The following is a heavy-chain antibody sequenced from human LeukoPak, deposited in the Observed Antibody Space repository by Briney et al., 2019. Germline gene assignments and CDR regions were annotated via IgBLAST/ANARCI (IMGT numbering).Heavy chain of an antibody. J-gene: IGHJ3*02. V-gene: IGHV3-7*01. Sequence: GGSLRLSCAASGFTFSSYWMSWVRQAPGKGLEWVDNIKQDGSEKYYVDSVKGRFTISRDNAKNSLYLQMNSLRAEDTAVYYCARDPELRFSEEGACDIWGQGTMVTVSS. CDR2: IKQDGSEK. CDR1: GFTFSSYW. CDR3: ARDPELRFSEEGACDI. D-gene: IGHD3-3*01.